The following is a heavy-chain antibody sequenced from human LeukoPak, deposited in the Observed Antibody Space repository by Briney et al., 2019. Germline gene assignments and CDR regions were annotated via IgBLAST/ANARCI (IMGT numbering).Heavy chain of an antibody. Sequence: PGGSLRLSCAASGFTFSSYSMNWVRQAPGKGLEWVSSISSSSSYIYYADSVKGRFTISRDNAKNSLYLQMNSLRAEDTAVYYCARDFAYADWFDPWGQGTLATVSS. J-gene: IGHJ5*02. CDR2: ISSSSSYI. D-gene: IGHD4-17*01. CDR3: ARDFAYADWFDP. V-gene: IGHV3-21*01. CDR1: GFTFSSYS.